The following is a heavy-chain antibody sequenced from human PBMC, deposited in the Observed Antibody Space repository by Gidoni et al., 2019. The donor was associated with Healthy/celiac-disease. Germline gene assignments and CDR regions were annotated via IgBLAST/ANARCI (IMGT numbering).Heavy chain of an antibody. Sequence: QLQLQESGPGLVKPSANLSLTCTLSGGSISSYSYFWGWIRQPPGNGLEWIGSIYYSGSTYYNPSLKGRVTISVDTSKSQFSLKLSSVTAADTAVYYCARGPIVGEPGYYYYYGMDVWGQGTTVTVSS. J-gene: IGHJ6*02. CDR1: GGSISSYSYF. D-gene: IGHD1-26*01. CDR2: IYYSGST. V-gene: IGHV4-39*07. CDR3: ARGPIVGEPGYYYYYGMDV.